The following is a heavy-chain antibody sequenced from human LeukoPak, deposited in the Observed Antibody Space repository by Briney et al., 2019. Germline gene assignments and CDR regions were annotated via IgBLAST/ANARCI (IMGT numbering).Heavy chain of an antibody. D-gene: IGHD6-13*01. Sequence: PSETLSLTCTVSGYSISSGYYWGWIRQPPGKGLEWIGSIYYSGSTYYNPPLKSRVTISVDTSKNQFSLKLSSVTAADTAVYYCARAHSSSFAPFDYWGQGTLVTVSS. CDR2: IYYSGST. CDR1: GYSISSGYY. V-gene: IGHV4-38-2*02. J-gene: IGHJ4*02. CDR3: ARAHSSSFAPFDY.